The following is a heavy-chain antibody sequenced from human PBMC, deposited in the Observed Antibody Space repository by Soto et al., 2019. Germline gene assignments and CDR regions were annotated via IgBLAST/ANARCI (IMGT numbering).Heavy chain of an antibody. V-gene: IGHV4-39*01. CDR3: ARLGGYCSSTSCYGYYGMDV. D-gene: IGHD2-2*01. J-gene: IGHJ6*02. Sequence: QLLESGPGLVKPSETLSLTCSVSGGSLSSGPYSWGWIRQPPGKGLEWIGTFYYSGSTHYNPSLASRVTISVDTSKNQFSLKVTSVTAADTAMYYCARLGGYCSSTSCYGYYGMDVWGQGTTVTVSS. CDR1: GGSLSSGPYS. CDR2: FYYSGST.